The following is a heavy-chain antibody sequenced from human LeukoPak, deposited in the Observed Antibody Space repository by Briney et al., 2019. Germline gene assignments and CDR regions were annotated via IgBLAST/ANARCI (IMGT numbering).Heavy chain of an antibody. J-gene: IGHJ4*02. CDR1: GYTFTNYG. CDR3: ATTGYCSGGSCYRLDY. CDR2: ISAYNDNT. Sequence: ASVKLSCKTSGYTFTNYGISWVRQAPGQGREWMGWISAYNDNTNYAQKPQGRVTMTTDTSTSTAYMELRSLRSDDTAVYYCATTGYCSGGSCYRLDYWGQGTLVTVSS. V-gene: IGHV1-18*01. D-gene: IGHD2-15*01.